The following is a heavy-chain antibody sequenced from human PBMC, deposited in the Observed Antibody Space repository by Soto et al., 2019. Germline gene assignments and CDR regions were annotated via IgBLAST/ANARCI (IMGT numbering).Heavy chain of an antibody. CDR1: GFTFSSYA. Sequence: GGSLRLSCAASGFTFSSYAMHWVRQAPGKGLEWVAVISYDGSNKYYADSVKGRFTISRDNSKNTLYLQMNSLRAEDTAVYYCARDIGSGYYRTYYYYGMDVWGQGTTVTVSS. CDR3: ARDIGSGYYRTYYYYGMDV. CDR2: ISYDGSNK. D-gene: IGHD3-22*01. V-gene: IGHV3-30-3*01. J-gene: IGHJ6*02.